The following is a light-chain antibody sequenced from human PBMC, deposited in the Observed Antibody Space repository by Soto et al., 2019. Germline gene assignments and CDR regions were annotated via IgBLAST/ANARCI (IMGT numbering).Light chain of an antibody. J-gene: IGKJ5*01. CDR1: QNIRNL. CDR2: DAS. V-gene: IGKV1-5*01. Sequence: DIHLTQSPSTLSAAVVDIVAITVLASQNIRNLLAWYQQKPGKAPKFLIYDASTLESGVPPRFRGSGSGTEFTLTISSLQPDDLATYYCQQRSNWLITFGQGTRLEIK. CDR3: QQRSNWLIT.